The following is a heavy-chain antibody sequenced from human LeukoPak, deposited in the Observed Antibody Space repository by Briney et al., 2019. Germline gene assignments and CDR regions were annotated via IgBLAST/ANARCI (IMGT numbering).Heavy chain of an antibody. CDR3: AKFPGRWLQFGYFDY. D-gene: IGHD5-12*01. CDR2: ISGSGGST. J-gene: IGHJ4*02. V-gene: IGHV3-23*01. CDR1: GFTFSSYA. Sequence: GGSLRLSCAASGFTFSSYAMSWVRQAPGKGLEWISAISGSGGSTYYADSVKGRFTISRDNSKNTLYLQMNSLRAEDAAVYYCAKFPGRWLQFGYFDYWGQGTLVTVSS.